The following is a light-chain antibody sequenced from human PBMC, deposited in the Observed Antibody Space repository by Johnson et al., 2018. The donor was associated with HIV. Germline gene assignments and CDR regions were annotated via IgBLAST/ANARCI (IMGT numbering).Light chain of an antibody. CDR2: ENN. Sequence: QSVLTQPPSVSAAPGQKVTISCSGSSSNIGNNYVSWYQQLPGTAPKLLIYENNKRPSGIPDRFSGSKSGTSATLGIAGLQTGDEADYYCGTWGKSLNTGAGLGTGTKVTVL. V-gene: IGLV1-51*02. CDR3: GTWGKSLNTGAG. J-gene: IGLJ1*01. CDR1: SSNIGNNY.